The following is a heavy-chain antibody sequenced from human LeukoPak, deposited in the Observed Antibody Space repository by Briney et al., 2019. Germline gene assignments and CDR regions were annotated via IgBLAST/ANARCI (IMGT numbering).Heavy chain of an antibody. Sequence: GGSLRLSCAASGFTFSNAWMSRVRQAPGKGLEWVGRIKSKTDGGTTDYAAPVKGRFTISRDDSKNTLYLQMNSLKTEDTAVYYFNINSSGRGDYWGQGTLVTVSS. J-gene: IGHJ4*02. V-gene: IGHV3-15*01. CDR3: NINSSGRGDY. CDR2: IKSKTDGGTT. D-gene: IGHD6-19*01. CDR1: GFTFSNAW.